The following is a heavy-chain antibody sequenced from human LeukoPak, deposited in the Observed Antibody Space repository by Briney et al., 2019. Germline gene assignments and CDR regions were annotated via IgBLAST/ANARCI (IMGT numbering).Heavy chain of an antibody. CDR2: ISWNSGSA. CDR1: GLTFDDYS. CDR3: AKDRTYSAYAALDY. D-gene: IGHD5-12*01. J-gene: IGHJ4*02. V-gene: IGHV3-9*01. Sequence: GGSLRLSCAASGLTFDDYSMHWVRQAPGKGLEWVSGISWNSGSAGYADSVKGRFTISRDSAKNSLYLQMNSLRTEDTALYYCAKDRTYSAYAALDYWGQGTLVTVSS.